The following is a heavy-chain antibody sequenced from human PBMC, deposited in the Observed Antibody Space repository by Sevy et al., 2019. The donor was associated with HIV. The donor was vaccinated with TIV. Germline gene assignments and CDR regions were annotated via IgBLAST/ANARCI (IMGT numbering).Heavy chain of an antibody. V-gene: IGHV4-34*01. Sequence: SETLSLTCAVYGGSFSGYYWSWIRQPPGKGLEWIGEINHSGGTNYNKSLKSRVTISVDTSKNKFSLKLSSVTAADTAVYYCARGVSNVDTAMVYWGQGTLVTVSS. J-gene: IGHJ4*02. CDR3: ARGVSNVDTAMVY. CDR1: GGSFSGYY. D-gene: IGHD5-18*01. CDR2: INHSGGT.